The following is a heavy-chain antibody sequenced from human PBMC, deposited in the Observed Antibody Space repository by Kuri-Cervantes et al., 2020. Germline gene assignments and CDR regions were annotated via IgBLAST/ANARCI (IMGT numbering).Heavy chain of an antibody. J-gene: IGHJ3*02. V-gene: IGHV3-30*02. CDR1: GFTFSSYG. CDR3: AKDLRGGDWFHAFDI. D-gene: IGHD2-21*02. Sequence: GESLKISCAASGFTFSSYGMHWVRQAPGKGLEWVAFIRYDGSNKYYADSVKGRFTISRDNSKNTLYLQMNSLRAEGTAVYYCAKDLRGGDWFHAFDIWGQGTMVTVSS. CDR2: IRYDGSNK.